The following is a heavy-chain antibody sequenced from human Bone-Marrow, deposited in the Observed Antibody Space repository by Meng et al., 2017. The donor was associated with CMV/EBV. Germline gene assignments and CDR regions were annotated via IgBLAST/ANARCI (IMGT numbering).Heavy chain of an antibody. CDR1: GFTFSSYS. D-gene: IGHD2-2*01. V-gene: IGHV3-48*04. Sequence: GGSLRLSCAASGFTFSSYSMNWVRQAPGKGLEWVSYISSSSSTIYYADSVKGRFTISRDNAKNSLYLQMNSLRAEDTAVYYCASHCSSTSCYASMYAFDIWGQGTMATVSS. CDR3: ASHCSSTSCYASMYAFDI. CDR2: ISSSSSTI. J-gene: IGHJ3*02.